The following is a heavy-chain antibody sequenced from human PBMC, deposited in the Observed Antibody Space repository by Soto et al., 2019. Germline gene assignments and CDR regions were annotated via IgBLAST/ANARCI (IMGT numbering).Heavy chain of an antibody. J-gene: IGHJ5*02. Sequence: ASVKVSCKASGYTFTGYYMHWVRQAPGQGLEWMGWINPNSGGTNYAQKFQSRVTMTRDTSISTAYMELSRLRSDDTAVYYCARTSYCTNGVCYRPFDPWGQGTLVTVSS. CDR3: ARTSYCTNGVCYRPFDP. D-gene: IGHD2-8*01. CDR2: INPNSGGT. V-gene: IGHV1-2*02. CDR1: GYTFTGYY.